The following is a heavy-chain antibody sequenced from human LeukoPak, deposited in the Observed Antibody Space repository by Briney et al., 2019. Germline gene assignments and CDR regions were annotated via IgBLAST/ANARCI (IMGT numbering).Heavy chain of an antibody. Sequence: ASVKVSCKASGYTSTSYDINWVRQATGQGLEWMGWMNPNSGNTGYAQKFQGRVTITRNTSISTAYMELSSLRSEDTAVYYCAREATTIFGVVKGFDPWGQGTLVTVSS. D-gene: IGHD3-3*01. V-gene: IGHV1-8*03. CDR3: AREATTIFGVVKGFDP. CDR2: MNPNSGNT. CDR1: GYTSTSYD. J-gene: IGHJ5*02.